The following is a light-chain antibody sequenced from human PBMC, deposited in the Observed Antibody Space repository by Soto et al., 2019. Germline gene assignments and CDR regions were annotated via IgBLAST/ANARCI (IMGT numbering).Light chain of an antibody. J-gene: IGLJ1*01. Sequence: SVLTQPASVSGSPGQSITISCTGTSSDVGGYNYVSWYQQHPGKAPKFMIYDVSNRPSGVSNRFSGPKSGNTPSLTISGLQAEDEADYYCSSYTTSNTRQIVFGTGTKVTVL. CDR1: SSDVGGYNY. V-gene: IGLV2-14*01. CDR3: SSYTTSNTRQIV. CDR2: DVS.